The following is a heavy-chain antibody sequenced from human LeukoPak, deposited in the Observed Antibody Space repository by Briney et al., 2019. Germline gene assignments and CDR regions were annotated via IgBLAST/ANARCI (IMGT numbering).Heavy chain of an antibody. CDR3: ARDGWDSYDSSGYPLWDY. Sequence: ASVKVSXKASGYTFTSYGISGVRQAPGQGLEWMGWISAYNGNTNYAQKLQGRVTMTTDTSTSTAYMELRSLRSDDTAVYYCARDGWDSYDSSGYPLWDYWGQGTLVTVSS. CDR1: GYTFTSYG. CDR2: ISAYNGNT. D-gene: IGHD3-22*01. J-gene: IGHJ4*02. V-gene: IGHV1-18*01.